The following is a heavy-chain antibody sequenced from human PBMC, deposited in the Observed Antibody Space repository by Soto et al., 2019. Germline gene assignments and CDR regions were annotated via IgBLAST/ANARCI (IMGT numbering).Heavy chain of an antibody. D-gene: IGHD1-1*01. CDR2: LDPEDGET. CDR3: ATRMTTTQDDAFDI. J-gene: IGHJ3*02. Sequence: ASVKVSCKVSGYTLTELSMHWVRQAPGKGLEWMGGLDPEDGETIYAQKFQGRVTMTEDTSTDTAYMELSSLRSEDTAVYYCATRMTTTQDDAFDIWGQGTMVT. V-gene: IGHV1-24*01. CDR1: GYTLTELS.